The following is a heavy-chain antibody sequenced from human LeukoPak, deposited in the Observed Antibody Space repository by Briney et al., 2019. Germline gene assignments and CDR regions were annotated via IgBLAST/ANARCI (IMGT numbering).Heavy chain of an antibody. CDR1: GFTFSSFL. CDR3: ARDLNYFDY. V-gene: IGHV3-7*01. J-gene: IGHJ4*02. CDR2: IKQDGSEK. Sequence: PGGSLRLSCAASGFTFSSFLMTWVRQAPGKGLEWVANIKQDGSEKYYVDSVRGRVTISRDNATNSLYLQMNSLRAEDTAVYYCARDLNYFDYWGQGALVTVSS.